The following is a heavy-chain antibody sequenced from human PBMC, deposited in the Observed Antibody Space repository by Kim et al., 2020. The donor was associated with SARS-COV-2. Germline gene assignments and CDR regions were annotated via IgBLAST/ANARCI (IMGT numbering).Heavy chain of an antibody. V-gene: IGHV1-46*01. J-gene: IGHJ4*02. CDR2: GST. D-gene: IGHD5-18*01. Sequence: GSTTSAQKFQGRVSVTRDTSTSTVYMELSSLRSDDTAVYYCAREANSPDYWGQGTLITVSS. CDR3: AREANSPDY.